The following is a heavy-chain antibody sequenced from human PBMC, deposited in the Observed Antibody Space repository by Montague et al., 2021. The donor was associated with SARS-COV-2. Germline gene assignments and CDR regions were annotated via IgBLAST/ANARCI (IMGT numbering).Heavy chain of an antibody. V-gene: IGHV4-59*07. CDR3: ARVWWELRVGGYYFDY. Sequence: SDTLSLTCTVSGGSISPYSWSWIRQPPGKGLEWVGNIYYTGSTNYNSALKSRLPISVDTSETQFSLKVTSVTPADTAVSYCARVWWELRVGGYYFDYWGQGTLVTVSS. J-gene: IGHJ4*02. D-gene: IGHD1-26*01. CDR2: IYYTGST. CDR1: GGSISPYS.